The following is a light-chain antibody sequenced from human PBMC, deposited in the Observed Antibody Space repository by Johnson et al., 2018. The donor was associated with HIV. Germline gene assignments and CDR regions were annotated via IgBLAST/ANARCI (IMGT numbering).Light chain of an antibody. CDR1: SSNIGNNY. V-gene: IGLV1-51*01. CDR3: GTWDSSLSAYV. Sequence: QSVLTQPPSVSAAPGQKVTISCSGSSSNIGNNYVSWYQQLPGTAPKLLIYDNNKRPSGIPDRFSGSKSGTSVNLGITGLQTGDAADYYCGTWDSSLSAYVFGTGTKVTVL. CDR2: DNN. J-gene: IGLJ1*01.